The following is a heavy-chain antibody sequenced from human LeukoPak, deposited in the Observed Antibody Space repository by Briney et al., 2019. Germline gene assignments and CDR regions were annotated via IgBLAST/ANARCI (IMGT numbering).Heavy chain of an antibody. CDR1: GGSISSGGYC. J-gene: IGHJ5*02. CDR2: IYYSGST. Sequence: SQTLSLTCTVSGGSISSGGYCWSWIRQHPGKGLEWIGYIYYSGSTYYNPSLKSRVTISVDTSKNQFSLKLSSVTAADTAVYYCARGPRAAARERWFDPWGQGTLVTVSS. CDR3: ARGPRAAARERWFDP. D-gene: IGHD6-13*01. V-gene: IGHV4-31*03.